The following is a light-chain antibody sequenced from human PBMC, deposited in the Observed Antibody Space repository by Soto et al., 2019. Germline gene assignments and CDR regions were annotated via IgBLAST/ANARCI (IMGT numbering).Light chain of an antibody. CDR2: DAS. CDR1: QSLSGSQ. J-gene: IGKJ1*01. V-gene: IGKV3-20*01. CDR3: KKYGSSPRT. Sequence: DIVLTQSPGTPSLYPGERATVPCTSRQSLSGSQLAWYQQKPGQAPRLLIHDASSRATGISDRFTGSGSGTDFTRTITTLEPEDFAVYYCKKYGSSPRTVGLGTKVDIK.